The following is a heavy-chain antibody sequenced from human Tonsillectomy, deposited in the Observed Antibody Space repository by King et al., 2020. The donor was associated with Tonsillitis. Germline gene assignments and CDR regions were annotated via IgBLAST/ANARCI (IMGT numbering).Heavy chain of an antibody. J-gene: IGHJ5*02. CDR3: ARAARRPDQ. CDR2: IKQDGSEK. CDR1: GFTFSSYW. Sequence: VQLVESGGGLVQPGGSLRLSCEASGFTFSSYWLTWVRQAPGKGLEWVANIKQDGSEKNYVESLKGRFTISRDNAKNSLSLKMKGLRAEDTAVYYCARAARRPDQWGQGTLVTVSS. V-gene: IGHV3-7*03. D-gene: IGHD6-6*01.